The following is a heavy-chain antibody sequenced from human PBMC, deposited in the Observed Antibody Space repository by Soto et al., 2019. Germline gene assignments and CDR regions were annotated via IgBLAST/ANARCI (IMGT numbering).Heavy chain of an antibody. CDR1: GGSISTSAYY. J-gene: IGHJ4*02. Sequence: QLQLQESGPGLVKPGETLPLTCTVSGGSISTSAYYWGWIRQPPGKGLEWIGTIYYSGTSYHNPSLKSRVTISVDTSKNQCSLTLTSGTAADTAVYYCASRVEGLYSGNDRYYFDYWGQGTLVNVSS. CDR2: IYYSGTS. CDR3: ASRVEGLYSGNDRYYFDY. D-gene: IGHD5-12*01. V-gene: IGHV4-39*01.